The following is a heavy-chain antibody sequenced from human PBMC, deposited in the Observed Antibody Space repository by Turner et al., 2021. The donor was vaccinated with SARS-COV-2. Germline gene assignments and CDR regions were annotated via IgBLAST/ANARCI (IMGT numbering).Heavy chain of an antibody. CDR1: GYTLTELS. V-gene: IGHV1-24*01. D-gene: IGHD6-19*01. J-gene: IGHJ6*02. Sequence: QVQLVQSGAEVKKPGAAVKVSCTVPGYTLTELSMPCVRQAPGEGVDWMGGFDTEDVETIYAQKFQGRFTMTEDTSTDTAYMGLSSLGSEDTAMYDCATVFAVAGLSYGMDVWGQGTTVTVSS. CDR3: ATVFAVAGLSYGMDV. CDR2: FDTEDVET.